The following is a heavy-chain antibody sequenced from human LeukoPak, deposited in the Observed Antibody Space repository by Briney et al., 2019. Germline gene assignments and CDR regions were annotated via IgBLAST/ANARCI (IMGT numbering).Heavy chain of an antibody. Sequence: GGSLRLSCTASGFTFSIFGMHWVRQAPGKGLEWVAFIRYEGTNKYYADSVKGRFTISRDNSKNTLYLQMNSLRAEDTAIYYCAKDAGNGGKTYFDYWGQGILVTVSS. CDR2: IRYEGTNK. D-gene: IGHD4-23*01. CDR3: AKDAGNGGKTYFDY. J-gene: IGHJ4*02. V-gene: IGHV3-30*02. CDR1: GFTFSIFG.